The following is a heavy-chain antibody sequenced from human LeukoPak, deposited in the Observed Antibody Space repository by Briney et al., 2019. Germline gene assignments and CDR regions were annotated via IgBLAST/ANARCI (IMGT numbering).Heavy chain of an antibody. Sequence: ASVKVSCKASGYTFTSYGISWVRQAPGQGLEWMGWISAYNGNTNYAQKLQGRVTMTTDTSTSTAYMELRSLRSDDTAVYYCARVFGSGSYYKPIYYYGMDVWGQGTTVTVSS. V-gene: IGHV1-18*01. CDR1: GYTFTSYG. CDR3: ARVFGSGSYYKPIYYYGMDV. D-gene: IGHD3-10*01. J-gene: IGHJ6*02. CDR2: ISAYNGNT.